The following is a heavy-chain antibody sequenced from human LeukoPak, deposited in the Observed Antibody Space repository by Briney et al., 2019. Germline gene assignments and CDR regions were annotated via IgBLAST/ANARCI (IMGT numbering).Heavy chain of an antibody. CDR3: VGLNYYYGMDV. D-gene: IGHD3-10*01. Sequence: PSETLSLTCAVYGGSFSGYYWSWIRQPPGKGLEWIGEINHSGSTNYNPSLKSRVTISVDTSKNQFSLKLSSVTAADTAVYYCVGLNYYYGMDVWGQGTTVTVSS. CDR2: INHSGST. V-gene: IGHV4-34*01. CDR1: GGSFSGYY. J-gene: IGHJ6*02.